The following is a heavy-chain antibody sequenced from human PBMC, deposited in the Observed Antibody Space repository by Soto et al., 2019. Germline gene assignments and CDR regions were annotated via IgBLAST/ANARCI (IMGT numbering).Heavy chain of an antibody. Sequence: PGEFLKISRKGSGYSFTSYWIGWVRQMPGKGLEWMGIIYPGDSDTRYSPSFQGQVTISADKSISTAYLQWSSLKASDTAMYYCARTVYGSGTLNWFDPWGQGTLVTVSS. CDR2: IYPGDSDT. CDR3: ARTVYGSGTLNWFDP. CDR1: GYSFTSYW. D-gene: IGHD3-10*01. V-gene: IGHV5-51*01. J-gene: IGHJ5*02.